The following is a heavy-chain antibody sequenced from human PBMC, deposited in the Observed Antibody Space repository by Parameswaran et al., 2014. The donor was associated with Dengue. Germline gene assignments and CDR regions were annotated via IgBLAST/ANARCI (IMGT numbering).Heavy chain of an antibody. CDR2: INTNTGNP. Sequence: WVRQAPGQGLEWMGWINTNTGNPTYAQGFTERFVFSLDTSVSTAYLQISSLKAEDTAVYYCARARLLLRWFGELHYWGQGTLVTVSS. V-gene: IGHV7-4-1*02. D-gene: IGHD3-10*01. CDR3: ARARLLLRWFGELHY. J-gene: IGHJ4*02.